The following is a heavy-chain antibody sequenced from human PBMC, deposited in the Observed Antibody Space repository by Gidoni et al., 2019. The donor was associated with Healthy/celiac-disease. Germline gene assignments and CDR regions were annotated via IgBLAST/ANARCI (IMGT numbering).Heavy chain of an antibody. D-gene: IGHD3-22*01. CDR2: IYDSGST. V-gene: IGHV4-39*01. CDR1: GCSISISSYY. J-gene: IGHJ4*02. Sequence: QLQLQESGPGLVNPSETLSLTCTISGCSISISSYYCGWIRQPPGKGLEWIGSIYDSGSTYYNPSLKSRVNIAVETSKNQFSLKLSSVIAADTAVYYCARNLLPYDSSGYYYDWGQGTLVTVSS. CDR3: ARNLLPYDSSGYYYD.